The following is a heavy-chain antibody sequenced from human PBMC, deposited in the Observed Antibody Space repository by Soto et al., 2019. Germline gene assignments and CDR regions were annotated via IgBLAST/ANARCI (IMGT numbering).Heavy chain of an antibody. V-gene: IGHV3-30-3*01. CDR2: ISHDGSNK. CDR3: ARGGTPFDY. J-gene: IGHJ4*02. D-gene: IGHD1-1*01. CDR1: GFTFSGYA. Sequence: QVQLVESGGGVVQPGRSLRLSCAASGFTFSGYAMHWVRQAPGKGLEWVAFISHDGSNKYYADSVKGRFTISRDNSKNTLYLQMNSLRAEDTAVYYCARGGTPFDYWGQGTLVTVPS.